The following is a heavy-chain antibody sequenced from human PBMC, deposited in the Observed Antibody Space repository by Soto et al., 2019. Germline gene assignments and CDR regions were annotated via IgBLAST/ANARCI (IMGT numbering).Heavy chain of an antibody. CDR1: GGTFSSYA. D-gene: IGHD3-3*01. V-gene: IGHV1-69*13. Sequence: SVKVSCKASGGTFSSYAISWVRQAPGQGLEWMGGIIPIFGTANYAQKFQGRVTITADESTSTAYMELSSLRSEDTAVYYRARVRGAPFGNWFDPWGQGTLVTVS. J-gene: IGHJ5*02. CDR3: ARVRGAPFGNWFDP. CDR2: IIPIFGTA.